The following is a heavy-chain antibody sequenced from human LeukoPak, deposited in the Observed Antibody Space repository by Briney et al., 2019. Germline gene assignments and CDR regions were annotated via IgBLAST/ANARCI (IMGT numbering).Heavy chain of an antibody. J-gene: IGHJ4*02. CDR1: GYTFTSYY. V-gene: IGHV1-46*01. CDR3: ARDLGYCTNGVCYDLYY. CDR2: INPSGGST. D-gene: IGHD2-8*01. Sequence: ASVKVSCKASGYTFTSYYMHWVRQAPGQGLEWMGIINPSGGSTSYAQKFQGRVTMTRDTSTGTVYMELSSLRSEDTAVYYCARDLGYCTNGVCYDLYYWGQGTLVTVSS.